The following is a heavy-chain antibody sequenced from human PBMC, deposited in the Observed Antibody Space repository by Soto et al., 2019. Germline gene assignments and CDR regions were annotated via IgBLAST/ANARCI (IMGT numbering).Heavy chain of an antibody. J-gene: IGHJ6*02. V-gene: IGHV3-30-3*01. CDR2: ISYDGDNK. Sequence: QVQLVESGGGVVQPGRSLRLSCAASGFTFSYHALNWVRQAPGKGLEWVAVISYDGDNKYIAEAVKGRLTISRDNPKNTVSLQMNSLRTEDTAMYFCARGTTTSAFSVMDVCGQGTTVTVSS. D-gene: IGHD1-1*01. CDR1: GFTFSYHA. CDR3: ARGTTTSAFSVMDV.